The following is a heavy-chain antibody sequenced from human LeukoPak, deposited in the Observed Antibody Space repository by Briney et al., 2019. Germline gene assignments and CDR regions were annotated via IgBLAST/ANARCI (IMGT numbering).Heavy chain of an antibody. Sequence: GGSLRLSCAASGFTFSSYWMSWVRQAPGKGLEWVANIKQDGSEKYYVDSVKGRFTISRDNAKNSLYLQMNSLRAEDTAVYYCARENVGVQLGYYYFDYWGQGTLVTVSS. D-gene: IGHD1-1*01. J-gene: IGHJ4*02. CDR1: GFTFSSYW. CDR3: ARENVGVQLGYYYFDY. V-gene: IGHV3-7*01. CDR2: IKQDGSEK.